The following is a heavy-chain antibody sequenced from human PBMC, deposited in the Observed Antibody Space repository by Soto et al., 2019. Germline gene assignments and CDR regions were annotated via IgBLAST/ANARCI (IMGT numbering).Heavy chain of an antibody. V-gene: IGHV4-39*02. CDR2: IYYSGST. CDR3: AREALLCPPYCGTTSWHRYYYGMDV. Sequence: PSETLSLTCTVSGGSISSSSYYWGWIRQPPGKGLEWIGSIYYSGSTYYNPSLKSRVTISVDTSKNQFSLKLSSVTAADTAVYYCAREALLCPPYCGTTSWHRYYYGMDVWGQGTTVTVSS. CDR1: GGSISSSSYY. D-gene: IGHD2-2*01. J-gene: IGHJ6*02.